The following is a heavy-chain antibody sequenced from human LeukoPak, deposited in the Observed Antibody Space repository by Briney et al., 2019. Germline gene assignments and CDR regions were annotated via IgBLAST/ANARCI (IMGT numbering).Heavy chain of an antibody. CDR2: IYSGGST. J-gene: IGHJ4*02. Sequence: PGGSLRLSCAASGFTVSSNYMSWVRQAPGKGLEWVSVIYSGGSTYYADSVKGRFTISRDNSKNTLYLQMNSLRAEDTAVYYCARDPFDRYYYDSTDYWGQGTLVTVSS. V-gene: IGHV3-66*01. D-gene: IGHD3-22*01. CDR1: GFTVSSNY. CDR3: ARDPFDRYYYDSTDY.